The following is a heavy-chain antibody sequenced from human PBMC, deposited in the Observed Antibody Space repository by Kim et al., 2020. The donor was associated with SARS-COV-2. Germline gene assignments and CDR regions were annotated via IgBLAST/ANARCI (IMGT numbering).Heavy chain of an antibody. D-gene: IGHD6-13*01. CDR3: ARGEYSSSWYFFVY. J-gene: IGHJ4*02. Sequence: APPVKGRFTISRDDATSSLDLQMNSLKAEDTAVYYCARGEYSSSWYFFVYWGQGTLVTVSS. V-gene: IGHV3-72*01.